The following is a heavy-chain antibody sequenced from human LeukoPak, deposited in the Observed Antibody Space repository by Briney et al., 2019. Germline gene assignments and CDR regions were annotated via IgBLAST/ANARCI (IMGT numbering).Heavy chain of an antibody. CDR1: GGTFSSYA. V-gene: IGHV1-69*13. CDR2: IIPIFGTA. CDR3: ASGSGGFGVAYYFDY. J-gene: IGHJ4*02. D-gene: IGHD3-3*01. Sequence: GASVKVSCKASGGTFSSYAISWVRQAPGQGLEWMGGIIPIFGTANYAQKFQGRVTITADESTSTAYMELSSLRSEDTAVYYCASGSGGFGVAYYFDYWGQGTLVTVSS.